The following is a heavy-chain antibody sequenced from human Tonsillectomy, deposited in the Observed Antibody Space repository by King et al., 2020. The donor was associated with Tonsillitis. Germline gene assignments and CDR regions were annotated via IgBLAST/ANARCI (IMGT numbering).Heavy chain of an antibody. V-gene: IGHV1-2*02. D-gene: IGHD3-10*01. Sequence: QLVQSGAEVKKPGSSVKVSCKASGYTFTGYYMHWVLQAPGQGLEWMGWSNPNSGGTNYAQKFQGRVTMTRDTSISPAYMELSRLRSDDTAGYYCARVPEGFGGLYWFDPWGQGTLVTVSS. CDR1: GYTFTGYY. J-gene: IGHJ5*02. CDR3: ARVPEGFGGLYWFDP. CDR2: SNPNSGGT.